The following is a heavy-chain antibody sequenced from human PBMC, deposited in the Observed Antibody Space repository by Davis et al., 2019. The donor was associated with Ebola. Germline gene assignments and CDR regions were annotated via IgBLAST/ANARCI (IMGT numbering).Heavy chain of an antibody. CDR1: GGSISSGTYY. D-gene: IGHD6-6*01. Sequence: SETLSLTCSVSGGSISSGTYYWGWVRQPPGKGLEWIGAIYYNGRTYYNSSLEGRVTISLDTSENQFSLKLRSVTAADTAVYFCARLSGLFSSSSGTLYFDLWGRGTLVSVSS. CDR3: ARLSGLFSSSSGTLYFDL. CDR2: IYYNGRT. J-gene: IGHJ2*01. V-gene: IGHV4-39*07.